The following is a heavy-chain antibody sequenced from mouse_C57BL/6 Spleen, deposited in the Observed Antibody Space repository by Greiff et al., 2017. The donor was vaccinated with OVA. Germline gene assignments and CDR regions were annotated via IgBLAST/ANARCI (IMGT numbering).Heavy chain of an antibody. Sequence: EVQLQQSGAELVRPGASVKLSCTASGFNIKDDYMHWVKQRPEQGLEWIGWIDPENGDTEYASKFQGKATITADTSSNTAYLQLSSLTSEDTAVYYCTAYGNYEVYFDYWGQGTTLTVSS. V-gene: IGHV14-4*01. J-gene: IGHJ2*01. CDR2: IDPENGDT. CDR1: GFNIKDDY. D-gene: IGHD2-1*01. CDR3: TAYGNYEVYFDY.